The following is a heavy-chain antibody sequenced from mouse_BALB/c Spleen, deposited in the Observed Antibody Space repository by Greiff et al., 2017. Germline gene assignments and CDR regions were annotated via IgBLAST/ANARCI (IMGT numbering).Heavy chain of an antibody. Sequence: VQLQQSGAELVRPGASVKLSCTASGFNIKDYYMHWVKQRPEQGLEWIGWIDPENGDTEYAPKFQGKATMTADTSSNTAYLQLSSLTSEDTAVYYCNPLYSNQAWFAYWGQGTLVTVSA. V-gene: IGHV14-4*02. CDR2: IDPENGDT. CDR1: GFNIKDYY. D-gene: IGHD2-5*01. J-gene: IGHJ3*01. CDR3: NPLYSNQAWFAY.